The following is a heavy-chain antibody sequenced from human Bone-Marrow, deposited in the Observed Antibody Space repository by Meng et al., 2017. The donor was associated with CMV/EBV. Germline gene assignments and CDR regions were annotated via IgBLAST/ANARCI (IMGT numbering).Heavy chain of an antibody. V-gene: IGHV4-59*01. CDR2: IYYSGST. CDR3: GRSSYYYYGMDV. CDR1: GGSIGSYY. Sequence: SETLSLTCSVSGGSIGSYYWSWIRQPPGKGLEWIGNIYYSGSTNYNPFLKSRVAISVDTSKNQFSLNLTSVTAADTAVYYCGRSSYYYYGMDVWGQATSVTVSS. J-gene: IGHJ6*02.